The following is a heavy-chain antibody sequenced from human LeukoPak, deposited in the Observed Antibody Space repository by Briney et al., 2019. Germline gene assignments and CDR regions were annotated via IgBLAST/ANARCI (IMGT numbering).Heavy chain of an antibody. CDR1: GYTFTSYY. V-gene: IGHV1-46*01. CDR3: ARRPPSGYSDEIDY. Sequence: ASVKVSCKASGYTFTSYYMHWVRQAPGQGLEWMGIINPSGGSTSYAQKFQGRVTMTRDTSTSAVYMELSSLRSDDTAIYYCARRPPSGYSDEIDYWGQGIPVIVSS. J-gene: IGHJ4*02. D-gene: IGHD3-3*01. CDR2: INPSGGST.